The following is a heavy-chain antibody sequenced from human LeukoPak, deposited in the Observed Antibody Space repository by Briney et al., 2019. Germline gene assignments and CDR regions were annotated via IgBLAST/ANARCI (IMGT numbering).Heavy chain of an antibody. CDR2: INPNSGGT. D-gene: IGHD3-22*01. J-gene: IGHJ4*02. Sequence: ASVKVSCKASGYTFTGYYMHWVRQAPGRGLEWMGWINPNSGGTNYAQKFQGWVTMTRDTSISTAYMERSRLRSDDTAVYYCARDREDGSSGYYYFDYWGQGTLVTVSS. CDR3: ARDREDGSSGYYYFDY. CDR1: GYTFTGYY. V-gene: IGHV1-2*04.